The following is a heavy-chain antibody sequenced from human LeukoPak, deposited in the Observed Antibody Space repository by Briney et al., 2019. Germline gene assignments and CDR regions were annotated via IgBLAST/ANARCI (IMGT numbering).Heavy chain of an antibody. CDR1: GGSISSYY. J-gene: IGHJ4*02. Sequence: SETLSLTCTVSGGSISSYYWSWIRQPPGKGLEWIGYMNYSGSTNYNPSLKSRVTISVDTSKNQFSLKLSSVTAADTAVYYCARMAYYGILTGYPILYYFDYWGQGTLVTVSS. V-gene: IGHV4-59*12. CDR3: ARMAYYGILTGYPILYYFDY. D-gene: IGHD3-9*01. CDR2: MNYSGST.